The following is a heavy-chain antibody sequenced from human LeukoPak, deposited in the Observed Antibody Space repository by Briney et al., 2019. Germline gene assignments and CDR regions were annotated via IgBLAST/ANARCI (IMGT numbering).Heavy chain of an antibody. V-gene: IGHV5-51*01. J-gene: IGHJ4*02. CDR1: GYSFTNHL. CDR3: ARRWVTGSTWYYFDY. Sequence: GESLKISCKGSGYSFTNHLIGWVRQMPGKGLEWMGLIIPDDSHTKYSPSFQGQVTISVDKSINTAYLHWSSLKASDTAIYYCARRWVTGSTWYYFDYWGQGTLVTVFS. D-gene: IGHD1-7*01. CDR2: IIPDDSHT.